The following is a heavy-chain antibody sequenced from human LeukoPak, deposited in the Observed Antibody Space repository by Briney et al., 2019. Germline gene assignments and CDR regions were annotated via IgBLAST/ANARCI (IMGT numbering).Heavy chain of an antibody. D-gene: IGHD3-3*01. V-gene: IGHV3-48*04. CDR3: ARVYYDFWSGYPIGMDV. CDR2: ISSSGSTI. J-gene: IGHJ6*02. CDR1: GLTFSSYS. Sequence: GGSLRLSCAASGLTFSSYSMNWVRQAPGKGLEWVSYISSSGSTIYYADSVKGRFTISRDNAKNSLYLQMNSLRAEDTAVYYCARVYYDFWSGYPIGMDVWGQGTTVTVSS.